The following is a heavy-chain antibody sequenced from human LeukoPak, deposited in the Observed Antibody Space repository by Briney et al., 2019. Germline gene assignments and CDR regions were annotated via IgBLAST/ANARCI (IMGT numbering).Heavy chain of an antibody. CDR2: ISIGSSTI. V-gene: IGHV3-48*01. J-gene: IGHJ5*02. Sequence: GGSLRLSCAASGFTFTSYSTNWVRQAPGKGLEWLSYISIGSSTIYYADSVKGRFTISRDNAKNSLYLQMNSLRAEDTAVYYCARTIAAADTRWFDPWGQGTLVTVSS. CDR3: ARTIAAADTRWFDP. CDR1: GFTFTSYS. D-gene: IGHD6-13*01.